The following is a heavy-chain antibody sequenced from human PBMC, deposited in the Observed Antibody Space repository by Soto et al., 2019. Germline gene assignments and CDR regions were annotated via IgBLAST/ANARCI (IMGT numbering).Heavy chain of an antibody. Sequence: ESGGGLVQPGGSLSLSCAASGFTFSSYWMSWVRQAPGKGLEWVANIKQDGSEKYYVDSVKGRFTISRDNAKNSLYLQMNSLRAEDTAVYYCARGGRASRYGSNYYSYGMDVWGQGTTVTVSS. CDR3: ARGGRASRYGSNYYSYGMDV. J-gene: IGHJ6*02. D-gene: IGHD3-10*01. V-gene: IGHV3-7*03. CDR2: IKQDGSEK. CDR1: GFTFSSYW.